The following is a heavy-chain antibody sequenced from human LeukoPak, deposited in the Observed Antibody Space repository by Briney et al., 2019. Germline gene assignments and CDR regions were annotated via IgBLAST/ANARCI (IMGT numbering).Heavy chain of an antibody. CDR3: ARQRSTAYYDSSGLPYDAFDI. J-gene: IGHJ3*02. D-gene: IGHD3-22*01. V-gene: IGHV5-51*01. CDR1: GYHFTRCW. Sequence: GESLQISCKDSGYHFTRCWIGWVRQVPGKGLEWMGIIYSGDSDTRYSASFQGQDTISADKSISTAYLQWSSLKASDTAMYYCARQRSTAYYDSSGLPYDAFDIWGQGTMVTVSS. CDR2: IYSGDSDT.